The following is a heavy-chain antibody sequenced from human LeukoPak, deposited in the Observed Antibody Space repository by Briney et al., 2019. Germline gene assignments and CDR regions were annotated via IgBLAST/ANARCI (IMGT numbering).Heavy chain of an antibody. CDR1: GGTFSSYA. V-gene: IGHV1-69*05. CDR3: ARDYGDSSSWYGGY. Sequence: VASVKVSCKGSGGTFSSYAISWVRQAPGQGLEWMGGIIPIFGTANYAQKFQGRVTITTDESTSTAYMELSSLRSEDTAVYYCARDYGDSSSWYGGYWGQGTLVTVSS. D-gene: IGHD6-13*01. CDR2: IIPIFGTA. J-gene: IGHJ4*02.